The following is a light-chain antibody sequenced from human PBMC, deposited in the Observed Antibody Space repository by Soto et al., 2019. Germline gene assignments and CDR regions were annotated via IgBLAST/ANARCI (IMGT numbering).Light chain of an antibody. Sequence: DIQMTQSPSTLSASVGDRVTITCRASQNIFTWLAWYQHKPGKAPKLLIYDASILGSGVPSRFSGSGSGTLFTLTITSLQSDDFASYYCQQYNTHSFGGGTKVEIK. CDR1: QNIFTW. V-gene: IGKV1-5*01. CDR2: DAS. CDR3: QQYNTHS. J-gene: IGKJ4*01.